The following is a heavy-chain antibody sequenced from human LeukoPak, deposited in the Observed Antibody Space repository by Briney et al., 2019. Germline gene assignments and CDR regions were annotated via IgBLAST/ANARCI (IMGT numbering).Heavy chain of an antibody. D-gene: IGHD2-2*01. CDR2: VSADGSST. CDR1: GFPFSTSW. J-gene: IGHJ5*02. CDR3: ARGPISSNPGT. V-gene: IGHV3-74*01. Sequence: GGSLRLSCAASGFPFSTSWLHWSGQAPGKGLVWVSRVSADGSSTTYADSVKGRFTISRDNAKNTLYLQMNSLRAEDTAIYYCARGPISSNPGTWGQGTLVTVSS.